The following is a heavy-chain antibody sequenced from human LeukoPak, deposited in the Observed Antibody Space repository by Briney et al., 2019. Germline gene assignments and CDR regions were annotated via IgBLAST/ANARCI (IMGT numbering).Heavy chain of an antibody. V-gene: IGHV3-11*01. J-gene: IGHJ4*02. D-gene: IGHD6-19*01. Sequence: GGSLRLSCAASGFTFSDYYMSWIRQAPGKGLEWVSYISSSGSTIYYADSVKGRFTISRDNSKNTLYLQMNSLRAEDTAVYYCAREGQFSGWYAFDYWGQGTLVTVSS. CDR2: ISSSGSTI. CDR3: AREGQFSGWYAFDY. CDR1: GFTFSDYY.